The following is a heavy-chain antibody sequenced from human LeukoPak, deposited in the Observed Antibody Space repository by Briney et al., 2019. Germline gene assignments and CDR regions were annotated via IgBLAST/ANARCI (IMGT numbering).Heavy chain of an antibody. CDR3: ARPEWELLGFDF. V-gene: IGHV4-39*01. CDR2: IYYTGST. J-gene: IGHJ4*02. CDR1: GGSISSSSYY. D-gene: IGHD1-26*01. Sequence: PSETLSLTCTVSGGSISSSSYYWAWIRQPPGKGLEWVGSIYYTGSTYYNPSLKSRVTISVDTSKNQFSLKLTSVTAADTAVYYCARPEWELLGFDFWGQGALVIVSS.